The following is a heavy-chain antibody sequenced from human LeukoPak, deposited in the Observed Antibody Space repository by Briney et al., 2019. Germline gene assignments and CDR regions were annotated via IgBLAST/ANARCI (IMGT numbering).Heavy chain of an antibody. CDR3: ASPGGGPTDY. J-gene: IGHJ4*02. Sequence: SETLSLTCTVSGGSISSSSYYWGWIRQPPGKGLEWIGSIYYSGSTYCNPSLKSRVTISVDTSKNQFSLKLSSVTAADTAVYYCASPGGGPTDYWGQGTLVTVSS. D-gene: IGHD3-16*01. V-gene: IGHV4-39*01. CDR1: GGSISSSSYY. CDR2: IYYSGST.